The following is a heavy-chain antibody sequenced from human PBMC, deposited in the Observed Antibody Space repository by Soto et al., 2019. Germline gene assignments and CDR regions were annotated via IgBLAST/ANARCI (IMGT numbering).Heavy chain of an antibody. J-gene: IGHJ3*01. D-gene: IGHD3-22*01. CDR1: GYTFTSYY. CDR3: ARDKRAMIVVVTQTLDAFDL. Sequence: ASVKVSCKASGYTFTSYYMHWVRQAPGQGLEWMGIINPSGGSTSYAQKSQGRVTMTRDTSTSTVYMELSSLRSEDTAVYYCARDKRAMIVVVTQTLDAFDLWGQGTMVTVSS. V-gene: IGHV1-46*01. CDR2: INPSGGST.